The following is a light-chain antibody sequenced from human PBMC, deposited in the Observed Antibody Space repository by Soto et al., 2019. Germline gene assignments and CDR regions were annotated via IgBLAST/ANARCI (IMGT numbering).Light chain of an antibody. CDR1: QSVSTY. Sequence: EIVLTQSPATLSLSPGERATLSCRASQSVSTYLAWYQQKPGQAPRLLIYDASSRATGVPARFSGSGSGTDFTLTISSLEPEDFAVYYCQQRSNWASLTFGGGTKVEIK. V-gene: IGKV3-11*01. CDR3: QQRSNWASLT. J-gene: IGKJ4*01. CDR2: DAS.